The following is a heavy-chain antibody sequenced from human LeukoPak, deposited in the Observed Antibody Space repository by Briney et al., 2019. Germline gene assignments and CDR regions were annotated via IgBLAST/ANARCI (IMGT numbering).Heavy chain of an antibody. CDR3: ARVWSLGNAFDI. V-gene: IGHV3-7*02. Sequence: GGSLRLSCAVSEFTFSRYWMSWVRQAPGKGLDWVATIKQDGSEKYYVDSVEGRFTISRDNSKNTLYLQMNSLRAEDTAVYYCARVWSLGNAFDIWGQGTMVTVSS. D-gene: IGHD2-15*01. J-gene: IGHJ3*02. CDR2: IKQDGSEK. CDR1: EFTFSRYW.